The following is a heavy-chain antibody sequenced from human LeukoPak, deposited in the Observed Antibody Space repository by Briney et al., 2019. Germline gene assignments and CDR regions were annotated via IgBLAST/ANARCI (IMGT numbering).Heavy chain of an antibody. J-gene: IGHJ5*02. CDR1: GFTFSSYS. D-gene: IGHD4-11*01. CDR3: ARDPVTTFPVDWFDP. V-gene: IGHV3-48*01. CDR2: ISSSSSTI. Sequence: GGSLRLSCAASGFTFSSYSMNWVRQAPGKGLEWVSYISSSSSTIYYADSVKGRFTISRDNAENSLYLQMHSLRAEDTAVYYCARDPVTTFPVDWFDPWGQGTLVTVSS.